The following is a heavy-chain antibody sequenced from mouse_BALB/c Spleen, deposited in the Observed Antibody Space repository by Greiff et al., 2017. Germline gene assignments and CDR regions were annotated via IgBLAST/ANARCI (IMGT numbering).Heavy chain of an antibody. J-gene: IGHJ4*01. D-gene: IGHD2-14*01. V-gene: IGHV1S81*02. CDR1: GYTFTSYY. CDR3: ARDRYDGRGYAMDY. CDR2: INPSNGGT. Sequence: QVQLQQPGAELVKPGASVKLSCKASGYTFTSYYMYWVKQRPGQGLEWIGGINPSNGGTNFNEKFKSKATLTVDKSSSTAYMQLSSLTSEDSAVYYCARDRYDGRGYAMDYWGQGTSVTVSS.